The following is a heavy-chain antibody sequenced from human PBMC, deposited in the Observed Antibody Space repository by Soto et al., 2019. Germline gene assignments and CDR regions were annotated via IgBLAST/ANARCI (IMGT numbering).Heavy chain of an antibody. J-gene: IGHJ3*02. Sequence: EVQLLESGGGLVQPGGSLRLSCEASGFSLRSYAMSWVGQAPGKGPEWVSGITASGGKTYYADSVKGRFTISRDNSKNTLYLQMNSLRAEDTAVYFCAKDPNGDYVGAFDIWGQGTMVTVSS. V-gene: IGHV3-23*01. CDR2: ITASGGKT. CDR1: GFSLRSYA. D-gene: IGHD4-17*01. CDR3: AKDPNGDYVGAFDI.